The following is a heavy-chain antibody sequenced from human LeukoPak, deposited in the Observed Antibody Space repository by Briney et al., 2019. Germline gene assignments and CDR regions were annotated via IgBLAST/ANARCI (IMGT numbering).Heavy chain of an antibody. Sequence: SETLSLTCTVSGGSISSGDYYWSWLRQPPGKGLEWIGYIYYSGSTYYNPSLKSRVTISVDTSKNQFSLKLSSVTAADTAVYYCARADIVATMRAPFDIWGQGTMVTVSS. D-gene: IGHD5-12*01. V-gene: IGHV4-30-4*01. CDR2: IYYSGST. J-gene: IGHJ3*02. CDR3: ARADIVATMRAPFDI. CDR1: GGSISSGDYY.